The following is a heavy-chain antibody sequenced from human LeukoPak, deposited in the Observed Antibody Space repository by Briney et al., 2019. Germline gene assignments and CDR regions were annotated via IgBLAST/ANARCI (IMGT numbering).Heavy chain of an antibody. CDR3: ARSEVAGRFY. D-gene: IGHD6-19*01. J-gene: IGHJ4*02. V-gene: IGHV4-38-2*02. CDR1: GYSISSGYY. Sequence: PSETLSLTCTVSGYSISSGYYWGWIRQPPGKGLERIGSIYHSGSTYYNPSLKSRVTISVDTSKNQFSLKLSSVTAADTAVYYCARSEVAGRFYWGQGTLVTVSS. CDR2: IYHSGST.